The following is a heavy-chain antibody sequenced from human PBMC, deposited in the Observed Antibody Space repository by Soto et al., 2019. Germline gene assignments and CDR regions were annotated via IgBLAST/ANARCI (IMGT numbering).Heavy chain of an antibody. Sequence: GGSLRLSCAASGFTFSSYGMHWVRQAPGKGLEWVAVIWYDGSNKYYADSVKGRFTISRDNSKNTLYLQMNSLRAEDTAVYYCARDERKFSGFTYYYYGMDVWGQGTTVTVSS. CDR2: IWYDGSNK. D-gene: IGHD1-1*01. J-gene: IGHJ6*02. CDR3: ARDERKFSGFTYYYYGMDV. CDR1: GFTFSSYG. V-gene: IGHV3-33*01.